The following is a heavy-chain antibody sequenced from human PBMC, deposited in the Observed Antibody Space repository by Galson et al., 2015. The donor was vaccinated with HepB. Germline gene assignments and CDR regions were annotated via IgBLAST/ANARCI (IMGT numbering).Heavy chain of an antibody. CDR3: ARHTGGMGYSYGTWFGEHFDY. D-gene: IGHD5-18*01. CDR2: INPSGGST. CDR1: GYTFTSYY. V-gene: IGHV1-46*01. Sequence: SVKVSCKASGYTFTSYYMHWVRQAPGQGLEWMGIINPSGGSTSYAQKFQGRVTMTRDTSTSTVYMELSSLRSEDTAVYYCARHTGGMGYSYGTWFGEHFDYWGQGTLVTVSS. J-gene: IGHJ4*02.